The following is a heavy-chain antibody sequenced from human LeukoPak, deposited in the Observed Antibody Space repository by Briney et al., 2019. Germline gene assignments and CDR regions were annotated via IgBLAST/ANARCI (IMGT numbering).Heavy chain of an antibody. CDR1: GFTFSSYA. CDR2: ISYDGSNK. J-gene: IGHJ6*02. D-gene: IGHD3-10*01. CDR3: AKSRSVDTMVRGEQPLYYYYGMDV. Sequence: PGGSLRLFCAASGFTFSSYAMSWVRQAPGKGLEWVAVISYDGSNKYYADSVKGRFTISRDNSKNTLYLQMNSLRAEDTAVYYCAKSRSVDTMVRGEQPLYYYYGMDVWGQGTTVTVSS. V-gene: IGHV3-30-3*02.